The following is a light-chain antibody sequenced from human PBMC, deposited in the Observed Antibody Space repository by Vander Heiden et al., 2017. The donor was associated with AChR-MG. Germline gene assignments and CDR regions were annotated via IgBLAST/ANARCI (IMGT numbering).Light chain of an antibody. CDR3: QQDNSYWT. CDR1: QSISSW. CDR2: DAS. V-gene: IGKV1-5*01. J-gene: IGKJ1*01. Sequence: DIQMTQSPSTLSASVGDRVTITCRASQSISSWLAWYQQKPGKAPKLLIYDASSLESGVPSRFSGGGSGTEFTLTISSLQPDDFATYYCQQDNSYWTFGQGTKVEIK.